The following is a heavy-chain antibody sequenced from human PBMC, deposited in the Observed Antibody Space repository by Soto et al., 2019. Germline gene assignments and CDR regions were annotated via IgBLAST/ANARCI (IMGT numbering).Heavy chain of an antibody. V-gene: IGHV3-23*01. CDR3: AKDLAPFVVVTALDY. D-gene: IGHD2-21*02. J-gene: IGHJ4*02. CDR1: GFTFNNYG. CDR2: ISGGGANT. Sequence: PGGSLRLSCAASGFTFNNYGMNWVRQAPGKGLEWVSGISGGGANTYYTDSVKGRFTISRDNSKNTLYLQMNSLRAEDTAVYYCAKDLAPFVVVTALDYWGQGTLVTVSS.